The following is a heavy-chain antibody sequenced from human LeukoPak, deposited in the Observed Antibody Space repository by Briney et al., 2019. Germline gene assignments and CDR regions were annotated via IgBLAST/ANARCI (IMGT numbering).Heavy chain of an antibody. J-gene: IGHJ5*02. CDR2: ISSSSSYI. CDR3: VRDRDWGAFDP. CDR1: GFTFSSYS. V-gene: IGHV3-21*04. Sequence: GGSLRLSCAASGFTFSSYSMNWVRQAPGKGLEWVSSISSSSSYIYYADSVKGRFTISRDNSKNTVSLQMNSLRVEDTALYYCVRDRDWGAFDPWGQGTPVTVSS. D-gene: IGHD3-16*01.